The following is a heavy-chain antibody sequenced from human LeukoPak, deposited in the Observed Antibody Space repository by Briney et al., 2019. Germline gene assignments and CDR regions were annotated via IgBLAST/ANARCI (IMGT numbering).Heavy chain of an antibody. CDR2: IWYDGSNK. Sequence: GGSLRLSCAASGFTLSSYGMHWVRQAPGKGLEGVAVIWYDGSNKYYADSVKGRFTISRDNSKNTLYLQMNSLRAEDTAVYYCARDRYYYDSSGYSFVDWGQGTLVTVSS. CDR1: GFTLSSYG. D-gene: IGHD3-22*01. CDR3: ARDRYYYDSSGYSFVD. J-gene: IGHJ4*02. V-gene: IGHV3-33*01.